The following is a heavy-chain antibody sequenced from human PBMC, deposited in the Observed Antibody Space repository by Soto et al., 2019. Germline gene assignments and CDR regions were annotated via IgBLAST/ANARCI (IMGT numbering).Heavy chain of an antibody. Sequence: QLQLQESGPGLVKPPETLSLTCTVSGGSISTSRYYWVWIRQPPGKGLEWIGSIFYSGTTYYNPSLKIRVTISVDTSKNQFSLELTSVTAADTAVFYCARQVGSGNWYFDLWGRGPLVTVSS. CDR3: ARQVGSGNWYFDL. CDR1: GGSISTSRYY. V-gene: IGHV4-39*01. D-gene: IGHD3-10*01. J-gene: IGHJ2*01. CDR2: IFYSGTT.